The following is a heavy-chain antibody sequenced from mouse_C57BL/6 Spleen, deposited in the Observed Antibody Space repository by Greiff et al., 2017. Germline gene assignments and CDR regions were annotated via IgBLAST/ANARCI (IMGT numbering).Heavy chain of an antibody. CDR3: ARPDDYYAMDY. Sequence: EVQRVESGGGLVKPGGSLKLSCAASGFTFSDYGMHWVRQAPEKGLEWVAYISSGSSTIYYADTVKGRFTISRDNAKNTLFLQMTSLRSEDTAMYYCARPDDYYAMDYWGQGTSVTVSS. V-gene: IGHV5-17*01. CDR2: ISSGSSTI. J-gene: IGHJ4*01. CDR1: GFTFSDYG.